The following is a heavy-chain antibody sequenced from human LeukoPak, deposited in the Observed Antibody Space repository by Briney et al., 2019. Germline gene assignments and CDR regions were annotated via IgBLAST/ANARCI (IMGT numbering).Heavy chain of an antibody. CDR1: GGSITSSGYY. CDR3: ARGDGTYYYFYGMDV. D-gene: IGHD2-21*01. V-gene: IGHV4-39*01. Sequence: PSETLSLTCTVSGGSITSSGYYWGRIRQPPRNGLEWIGSIYYSGSTYYNPSLKSRVTISVDTSKNQFSLKLSSVTAADTAVYSCARGDGTYYYFYGMDVWGQGTTVTVSS. CDR2: IYYSGST. J-gene: IGHJ6*02.